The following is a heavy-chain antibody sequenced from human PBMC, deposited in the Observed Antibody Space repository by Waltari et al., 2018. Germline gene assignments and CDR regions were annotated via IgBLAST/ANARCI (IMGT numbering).Heavy chain of an antibody. CDR3: SWFSSTYSRTF. D-gene: IGHD2-2*01. Sequence: VQLQQWGAGLLKPSETLSLTCAVYGGSFSGYYWSWIRQPPGKGLEWVGRIKSKTDGGTTDYAAAVKGRFTISRDDSKNMLSLQMNSLKTEDTAVYYCSWFSSTYSRTFWGQGTLVTVSS. J-gene: IGHJ4*02. CDR2: IKSKTDGGTT. V-gene: IGHV3-15*07. CDR1: GGSFSGYY.